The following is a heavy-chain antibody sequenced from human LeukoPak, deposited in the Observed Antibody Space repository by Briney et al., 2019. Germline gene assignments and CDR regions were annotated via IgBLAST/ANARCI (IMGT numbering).Heavy chain of an antibody. D-gene: IGHD1-26*01. V-gene: IGHV3-23*01. Sequence: GGSLRLSCAASGFTFSNFAMNWVRQAPGKGLEWVSIIIGSGVGTYATYYADSVKGRFTISRDNSKNTLYLQMNSLRAEDTAVYYCAKEASSGSYPSYGMDVWGQGTTVTVSS. CDR2: IIGSGVGT. CDR3: AKEASSGSYPSYGMDV. CDR1: GFTFSNFA. J-gene: IGHJ6*02.